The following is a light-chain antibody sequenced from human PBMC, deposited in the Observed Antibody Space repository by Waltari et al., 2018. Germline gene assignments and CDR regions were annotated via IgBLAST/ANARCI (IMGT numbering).Light chain of an antibody. CDR2: EVS. CDR3: SSYTSSSTVV. J-gene: IGLJ2*01. Sequence: QTALTQPASVSGSPGQSLTISATGTTSDVGGHNYVSWYQQHPGKAPNLMIYEVSTRPSGVSNRFSGSKSGNTASLTISGLQAEYEADYYCSSYTSSSTVVFGGVTKLTVL. V-gene: IGLV2-14*01. CDR1: TSDVGGHNY.